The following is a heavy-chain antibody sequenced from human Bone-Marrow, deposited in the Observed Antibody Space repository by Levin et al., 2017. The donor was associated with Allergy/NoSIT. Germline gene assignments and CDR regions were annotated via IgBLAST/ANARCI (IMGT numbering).Heavy chain of an antibody. CDR2: INPNSGGT. CDR1: GYTFTGYY. J-gene: IGHJ3*02. D-gene: IGHD2-8*01. CDR3: ARASGNGAFDI. Sequence: GESLKISCKASGYTFTGYYMHWVRQAPGQGLEWMGWINPNSGGTNYAQKFQGRVTMTRDTSISTAYMELSRLRSDDTAVYYCARASGNGAFDIWGQGTMVTVSS. V-gene: IGHV1-2*02.